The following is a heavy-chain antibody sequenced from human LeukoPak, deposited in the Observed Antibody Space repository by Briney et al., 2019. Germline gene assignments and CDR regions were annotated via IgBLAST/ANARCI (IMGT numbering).Heavy chain of an antibody. J-gene: IGHJ6*02. CDR2: ISGSGGST. Sequence: GGSLRLSCAASGFTFSSYAMSWVRQAPGKGLEWVSAISGSGGSTYYADSVKGRFTISRDNSKNTLYLQMNSLRAEDTAVYYCAKDYYGDYYYYYGMDVWGQGTTVTVPS. D-gene: IGHD4-17*01. V-gene: IGHV3-23*01. CDR3: AKDYYGDYYYYYGMDV. CDR1: GFTFSSYA.